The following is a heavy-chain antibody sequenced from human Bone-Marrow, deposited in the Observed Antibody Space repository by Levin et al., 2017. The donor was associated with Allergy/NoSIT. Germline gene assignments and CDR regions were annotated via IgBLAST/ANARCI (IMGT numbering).Heavy chain of an antibody. CDR1: GFAFSENY. CDR2: ISPAGTYT. J-gene: IGHJ4*02. Sequence: GGSLRLSCAASGFAFSENYMSWIRQAPGKGLEWISYISPAGTYTQFVDAVKGRFTISRDNAKHSMYPQMHSPTTEDTAVYYCATSYNDHGRPDFWGQGTLVTVSS. CDR3: ATSYNDHGRPDF. D-gene: IGHD5-24*01. V-gene: IGHV3-11*03.